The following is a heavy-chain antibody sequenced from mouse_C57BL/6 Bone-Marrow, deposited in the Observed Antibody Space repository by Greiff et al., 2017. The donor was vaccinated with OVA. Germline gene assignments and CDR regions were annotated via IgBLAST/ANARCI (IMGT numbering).Heavy chain of an antibody. V-gene: IGHV5-9-1*02. D-gene: IGHD2-3*01. CDR3: TRDFYEGYPYYAMDY. Sequence: EVKLVESGEGLVKPGGSLKLSCAASGFTFSSYAMSWVRQTPEKRLEWVAYISSGGDYIYYADTVKGRFTISRDNARNTLYLQMSSLKSEDTAMYYCTRDFYEGYPYYAMDYWGQGTSVTVSS. CDR2: ISSGGDYI. J-gene: IGHJ4*01. CDR1: GFTFSSYA.